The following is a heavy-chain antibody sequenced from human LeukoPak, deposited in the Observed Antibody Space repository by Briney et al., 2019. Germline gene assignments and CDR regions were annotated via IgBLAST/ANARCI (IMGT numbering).Heavy chain of an antibody. Sequence: GGSLRLSCAASGFTFSSCAMSWVRQAPGKGLEWVSAISGSGGSTYYADSVKGRFTISRDNSKNTLYLQMNSLRAEDTAVYYCAKARGYSSSSNFDYWGQGTLVTVSS. CDR3: AKARGYSSSSNFDY. CDR1: GFTFSSCA. V-gene: IGHV3-23*01. CDR2: ISGSGGST. J-gene: IGHJ4*02. D-gene: IGHD6-6*01.